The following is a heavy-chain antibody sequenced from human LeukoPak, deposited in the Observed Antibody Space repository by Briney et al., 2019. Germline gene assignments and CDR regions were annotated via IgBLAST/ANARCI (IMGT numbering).Heavy chain of an antibody. Sequence: GGSLRLSCAASGFTFSSYAMSWVRQAPGKGLEWVSPISGGGGITYYADSVKGRFTISRDNSKNTLYLQMNSLRAEDTAVYYCAKHRENWNAGCDYWGQGTRVTVSS. CDR1: GFTFSSYA. CDR3: AKHRENWNAGCDY. CDR2: ISGGGGIT. V-gene: IGHV3-23*01. D-gene: IGHD1-1*01. J-gene: IGHJ4*02.